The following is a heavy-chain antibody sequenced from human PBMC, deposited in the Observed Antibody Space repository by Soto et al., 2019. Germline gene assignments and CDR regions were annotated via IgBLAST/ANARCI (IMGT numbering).Heavy chain of an antibody. CDR1: GYTFTNYG. J-gene: IGHJ6*02. D-gene: IGHD2-2*01. V-gene: IGHV1-18*01. CDR3: ARTKGRCISTSCYAYGMDV. Sequence: QVQLVQSGAEVKKRGASVKVSCKASGYTFTNYGISWVRQAPGQGLEWMGWISAYNGNTNYAQKLQGRVTMTTETSTSTAYMEMRSLRSDDTAVYYCARTKGRCISTSCYAYGMDVWGQGTTVTVSS. CDR2: ISAYNGNT.